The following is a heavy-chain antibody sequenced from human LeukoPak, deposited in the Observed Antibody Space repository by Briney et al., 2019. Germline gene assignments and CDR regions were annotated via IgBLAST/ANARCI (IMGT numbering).Heavy chain of an antibody. V-gene: IGHV3-66*01. J-gene: IGHJ4*02. CDR1: GFTVSSNY. CDR3: ARVGYSGSLNFDY. D-gene: IGHD1-26*01. Sequence: GGSLRLSCAASGFTVSSNYMSWVRQAPGKGLEWVSVIYSGGSTYYADSVKGRFTISRDNSKNTLYLQINSLRAEDTAVYYCARVGYSGSLNFDYWGQGTLVTVSS. CDR2: IYSGGST.